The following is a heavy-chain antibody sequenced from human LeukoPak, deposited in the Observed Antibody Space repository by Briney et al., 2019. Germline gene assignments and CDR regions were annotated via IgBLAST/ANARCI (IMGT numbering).Heavy chain of an antibody. V-gene: IGHV1-2*02. D-gene: IGHD2-8*02. CDR1: GYRFSDYY. J-gene: IGHJ6*02. CDR3: VRDKGNNWWYNMDV. CDR2: IKPDSGGT. Sequence: ASVTVSCKASGYRFSDYYIHWVRQAPGQGLEWMGGIKPDSGGTDYAQKFKDRVTVTRDTSISTANMELSGLRFDDTAMYYCVRDKGNNWWYNMDVWGQGTMVTVSS.